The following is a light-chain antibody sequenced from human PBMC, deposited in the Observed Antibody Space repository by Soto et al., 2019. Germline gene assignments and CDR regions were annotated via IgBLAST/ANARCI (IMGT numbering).Light chain of an antibody. V-gene: IGKV3-11*01. Sequence: EIVLTQSPATLSLSPGERATLSCRASQSVSSYLAWYQQKPGQAPRLIIYDAYNRATGIPARFSGSGSGTDFTLTISSLEPEDFAVYYCQQXSNWPPITFGQGTRLEIK. CDR2: DAY. J-gene: IGKJ5*01. CDR3: QQXSNWPPIT. CDR1: QSVSSY.